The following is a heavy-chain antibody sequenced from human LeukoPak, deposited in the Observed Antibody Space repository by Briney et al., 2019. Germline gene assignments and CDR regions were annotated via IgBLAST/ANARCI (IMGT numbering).Heavy chain of an antibody. CDR2: ISSSSHYI. J-gene: IGHJ4*02. CDR3: AKGRIAAAGTDAFDY. D-gene: IGHD6-13*01. Sequence: GGSLRLSCAASGFTFSSHSMNWARQAAGKGLEWVSSISSSSHYINYADSGKGRFTISRDNAKNSLYLQMNSLRAEDTAVYYCAKGRIAAAGTDAFDYWGQGTLVTVSS. CDR1: GFTFSSHS. V-gene: IGHV3-21*01.